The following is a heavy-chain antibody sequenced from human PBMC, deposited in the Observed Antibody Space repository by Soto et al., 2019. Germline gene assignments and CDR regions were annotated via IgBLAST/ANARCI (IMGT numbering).Heavy chain of an antibody. CDR2: IYHSGST. CDR1: GGSISSSNW. J-gene: IGHJ5*02. Sequence: SETLSLTCAVSGGSISSSNWWSWVRQPPGKGLEWIGEIYHSGSTNYNPSLKSRVTISVDKSKNQFSLKLSSVTAADTAVYYCARDLAYCGGDCYRGFDPWGQGTLVTVSS. V-gene: IGHV4-4*02. CDR3: ARDLAYCGGDCYRGFDP. D-gene: IGHD2-21*02.